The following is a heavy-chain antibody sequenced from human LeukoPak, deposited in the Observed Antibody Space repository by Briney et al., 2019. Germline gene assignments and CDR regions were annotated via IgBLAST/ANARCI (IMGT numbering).Heavy chain of an antibody. J-gene: IGHJ4*02. CDR3: ARALRRNIGSGWYRLDY. CDR1: GGSISSYY. V-gene: IGHV4-59*01. Sequence: SETLSLTCTVSGGSISSYYWSWIRQPPGNRLEGIGYIYYSGSTNYNPSLKSRVTISVDTSKHQFSLKLSSVTAADTAVYYCARALRRNIGSGWYRLDYWGQGTLVTVSS. CDR2: IYYSGST. D-gene: IGHD6-19*01.